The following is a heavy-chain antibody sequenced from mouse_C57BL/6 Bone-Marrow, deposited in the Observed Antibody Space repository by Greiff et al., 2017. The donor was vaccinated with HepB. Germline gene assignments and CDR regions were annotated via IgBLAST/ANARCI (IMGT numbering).Heavy chain of an antibody. CDR2: IWSGGST. D-gene: IGHD1-1*01. CDR1: GFSLTSYG. J-gene: IGHJ1*03. Sequence: VQLQQSGPGLVQPSQSLSITCTVSGFSLTSYGVHWVRQSPGKGLEWLGVIWSGGSTDYNAAFISSLSISKDNSKSQVFFKMNSLQADDTAIYYCARNRGYYYGSSFWYFDVWGTGTTVTVSS. CDR3: ARNRGYYYGSSFWYFDV. V-gene: IGHV2-2*01.